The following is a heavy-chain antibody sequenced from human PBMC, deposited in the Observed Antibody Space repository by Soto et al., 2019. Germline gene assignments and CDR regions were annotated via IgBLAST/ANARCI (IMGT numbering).Heavy chain of an antibody. D-gene: IGHD6-13*01. CDR2: IYPGDSDT. V-gene: IGHV5-51*01. CDR1: GYSFTSYW. J-gene: IGHJ6*02. CDR3: ARQKGIAAAAGSLYYYYYGMDV. Sequence: LGESLKISCKGSGYSFTSYWIGWVRQMPGKGLEWMGIIYPGDSDTRYSPSFQGQVTISADKSISTAYLQWSSLKASDTAMYYCARQKGIAAAAGSLYYYYYGMDVWGQGTTVTVSS.